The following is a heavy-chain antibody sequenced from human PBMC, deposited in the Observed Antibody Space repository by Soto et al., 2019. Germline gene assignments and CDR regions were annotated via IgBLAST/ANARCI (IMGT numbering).Heavy chain of an antibody. D-gene: IGHD4-4*01. Sequence: EVQLLESGGGLVQPGGSLRLSCAASGFTFGSYAMSWVRQAPGKGLEWVSLISGTGDSSEYANSVKGRFTISRDYSKTTVFLQMNSLRAEDTAVYFCAKDRGLNDYSNDHFNHWGQGILVTVSS. J-gene: IGHJ4*02. V-gene: IGHV3-23*01. CDR1: GFTFGSYA. CDR2: ISGTGDSS. CDR3: AKDRGLNDYSNDHFNH.